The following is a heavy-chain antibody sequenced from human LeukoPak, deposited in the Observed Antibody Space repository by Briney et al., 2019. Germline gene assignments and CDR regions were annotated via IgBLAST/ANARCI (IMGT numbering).Heavy chain of an antibody. Sequence: GGSLRLSCAASGFTFSNAWMSWVRQAPGKGLEWVGRIKSKTDGGTTDYAAPVKGRFTISRDDSKNTLYLQMNSLKTEDTAVYYRTTDSGYSYGYDYWGQGTLVTVSS. V-gene: IGHV3-15*01. CDR2: IKSKTDGGTT. CDR3: TTDSGYSYGYDY. D-gene: IGHD5-18*01. J-gene: IGHJ4*02. CDR1: GFTFSNAW.